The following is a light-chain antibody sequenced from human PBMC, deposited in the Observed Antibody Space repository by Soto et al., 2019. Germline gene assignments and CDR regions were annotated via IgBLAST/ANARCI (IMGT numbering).Light chain of an antibody. V-gene: IGKV3-11*01. Sequence: IVLTQSPATVSLSPGERATLSCRASQNVSSFLAWYQQKPGQAPSLIFHAAYNRPPGIPVRFSGSGSGTDFTLTTSSLEPEDFAVYYCQQRSDWPPITFGKGKRLEI. CDR3: QQRSDWPPIT. CDR2: AAY. J-gene: IGKJ5*01. CDR1: QNVSSF.